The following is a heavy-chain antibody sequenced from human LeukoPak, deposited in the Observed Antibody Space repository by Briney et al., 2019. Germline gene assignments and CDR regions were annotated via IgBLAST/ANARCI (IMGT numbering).Heavy chain of an antibody. CDR1: GFTFSSYA. J-gene: IGHJ4*02. Sequence: RPGGSLRLSCAASGFTFSSYAMSWVRQAPGKGLEWVSAISGSGGSTYYADSVKGRFTISRDNSKNTLYLQMNSLRAEDTAVYYCAKVVGQQLVPYYWGQGTLVTVSS. D-gene: IGHD6-13*01. CDR3: AKVVGQQLVPYY. CDR2: ISGSGGST. V-gene: IGHV3-23*01.